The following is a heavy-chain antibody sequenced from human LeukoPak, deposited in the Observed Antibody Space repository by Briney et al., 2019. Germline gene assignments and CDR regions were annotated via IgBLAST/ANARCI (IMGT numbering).Heavy chain of an antibody. D-gene: IGHD6-19*01. V-gene: IGHV3-21*01. CDR3: ARVRSSGGVDV. CDR1: GFTFSTYN. CDR2: IPSAGTYI. Sequence: GGSLRLSCAASGFTFSTYNMNWVRQAPGKGLEWVSSIPSAGTYIYYADSVKGRFTISRDNAKNSLYLQMNSLRAEDTAVYYCARVRSSGGVDVWGQGTTVIVFS. J-gene: IGHJ6*02.